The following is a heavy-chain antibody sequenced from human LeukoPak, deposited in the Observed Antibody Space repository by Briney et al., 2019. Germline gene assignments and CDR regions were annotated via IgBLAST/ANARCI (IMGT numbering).Heavy chain of an antibody. CDR1: GGSFSGYY. V-gene: IGHV4-34*01. J-gene: IGHJ4*02. D-gene: IGHD3-16*01. CDR2: ISHSGSI. CDR3: ARGMIDARLQD. Sequence: SETLSLTCAVYGGSFSGYYWSRIRQSPGKGLEWIGEISHSGSINYTPSLKSRVTLSIDTTKNQFSLKLTSVTAADTAVYYCARGMIDARLQDWGQGTLVTVSS.